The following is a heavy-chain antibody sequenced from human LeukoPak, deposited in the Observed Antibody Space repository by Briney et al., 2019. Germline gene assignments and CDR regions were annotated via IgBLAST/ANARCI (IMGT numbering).Heavy chain of an antibody. CDR1: GYIFSSYW. CDR3: TRPNYYGSGSYYPDY. V-gene: IGHV3-74*01. D-gene: IGHD3-10*01. CDR2: INSDGSST. J-gene: IGHJ4*02. Sequence: GGSLRLSCAASGYIFSSYWMHWVRQAPGKGLVWVSRINSDGSSTRYADSVKGRFTISRDNAKNTLYLQMNRLRAEDTAVYYCTRPNYYGSGSYYPDYWGQGTLVTVSS.